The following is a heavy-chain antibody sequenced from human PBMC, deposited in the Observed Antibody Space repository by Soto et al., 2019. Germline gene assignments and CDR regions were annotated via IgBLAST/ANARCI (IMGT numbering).Heavy chain of an antibody. V-gene: IGHV3-53*02. J-gene: IGHJ4*02. CDR1: GFTVSYIY. CDR2: IYTGGTT. Sequence: EVQLVETGGGLIQTGGSLRLSCAASGFTVSYIYMTWVRQAPGKGLEWVSLIYTGGTTYYADSVKGRFTISRDNSKNTLLLQKNSLKAEDKAVDFFAGLRKSHEYFFDYRGPGTLVTVSS. CDR3: AGLRKSHEYFFDY.